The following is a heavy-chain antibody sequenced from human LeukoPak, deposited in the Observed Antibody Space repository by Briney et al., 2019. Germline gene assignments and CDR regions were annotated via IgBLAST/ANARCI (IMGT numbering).Heavy chain of an antibody. V-gene: IGHV3-7*01. J-gene: IGHJ4*02. CDR2: INQYGSDQ. CDR3: ARQDYYFDF. Sequence: QAGGSLRLSCAVSGFIFSNSWMSWVRQAPGKGLEWVANINQYGSDQYYVDSVKGRFTISRDNTKNSLYLQMNSLRVEDTAIYYCARQDYYFDFWGQGALVTVSS. CDR1: GFIFSNSW.